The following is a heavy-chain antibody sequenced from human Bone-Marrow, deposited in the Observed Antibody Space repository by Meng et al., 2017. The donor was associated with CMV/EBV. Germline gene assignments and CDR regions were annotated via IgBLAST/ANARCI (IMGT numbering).Heavy chain of an antibody. D-gene: IGHD4-11*01. Sequence: LRLSCAISGDSVSSSSAAWNWIRQSPSRGLEWLGRTYYRSKWYYDYAVSVESRITINPDTSKNQLSLQLNSVTPEDTAVYFCARDRRNYDRPNLSYGMDVWGQGTTVTVSS. V-gene: IGHV6-1*01. CDR1: GDSVSSSSAA. CDR3: ARDRRNYDRPNLSYGMDV. CDR2: TYYRSKWYY. J-gene: IGHJ6*02.